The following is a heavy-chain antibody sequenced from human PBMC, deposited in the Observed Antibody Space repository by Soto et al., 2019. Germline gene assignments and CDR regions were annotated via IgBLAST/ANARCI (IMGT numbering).Heavy chain of an antibody. CDR1: GYTFITYG. D-gene: IGHD5-18*01. V-gene: IGHV1-18*01. J-gene: IGHJ4*02. CDR3: ARDDTGVALDS. CDR2: ISPYDGNT. Sequence: QVQLVQSGAEVKKPGASVKVSCRASGYTFITYGINWVRQAPGQGLEWIGWISPYDGNTHYGQNLQGRVSMTTDPFTGTAYIELRSLRSDDTAVYYCARDDTGVALDSWGQGTLVTVSS.